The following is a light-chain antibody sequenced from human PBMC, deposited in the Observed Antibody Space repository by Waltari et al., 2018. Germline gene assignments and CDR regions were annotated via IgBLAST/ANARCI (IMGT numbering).Light chain of an antibody. CDR2: DAS. J-gene: IGKJ4*01. CDR3: QQRRSWPLT. Sequence: EIVLTQSLAILSFSPGERATLSCRASQSVGTYLAWYQQRPGQSPRLLIYDASYRATGIPARFSGSGSETDFTLTISSLQPEDFAVYYCQQRRSWPLTFGGGTRVQI. CDR1: QSVGTY. V-gene: IGKV3-11*01.